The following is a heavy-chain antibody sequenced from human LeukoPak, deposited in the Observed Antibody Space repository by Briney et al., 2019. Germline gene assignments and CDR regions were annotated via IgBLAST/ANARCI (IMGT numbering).Heavy chain of an antibody. CDR2: IWYDGSNK. D-gene: IGHD5-18*01. V-gene: IGHV3-33*08. CDR3: ARGAPERGYSLDY. CDR1: GFTFSSYA. Sequence: GRSLRLSCAASGFTFSSYAMHWVRQAPGKGLEWVAVIWYDGSNKYYADSVKGRFTISRDNSKNTLYLQMNSLRAEDTAVYYCARGAPERGYSLDYWGQGTLVTVSS. J-gene: IGHJ4*02.